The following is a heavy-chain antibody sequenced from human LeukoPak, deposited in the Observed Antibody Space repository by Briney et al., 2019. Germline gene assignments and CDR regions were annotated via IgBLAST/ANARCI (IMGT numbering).Heavy chain of an antibody. CDR3: ARRGRYCSSTSCYGFGP. V-gene: IGHV3-21*01. CDR1: GFTFSSYS. J-gene: IGHJ5*02. CDR2: FSSSSSYI. D-gene: IGHD2-2*01. Sequence: GGSLRLSCAASGFTFSSYSMNWVRQAPGKGLEWVSSFSSSSSYIYYADSVKGRFTISRDNAKNSLYLQMNSLRAEDTAVYYCARRGRYCSSTSCYGFGPWGQGTLVTVSS.